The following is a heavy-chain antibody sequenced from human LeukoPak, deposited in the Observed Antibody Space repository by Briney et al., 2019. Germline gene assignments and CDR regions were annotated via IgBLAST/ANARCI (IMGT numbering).Heavy chain of an antibody. CDR1: GGSISSGGYS. Sequence: SETLSLTCAVSGGSISSGGYSWSWIRQPPGKGLEWIGYIYHSGSTYYNPSLKSRVTISVDRSKNQFSLKLSSVTAADTAVYYCATSSGGTEEIDYWGQGTLVTVSS. D-gene: IGHD3-16*01. CDR2: IYHSGST. V-gene: IGHV4-30-2*01. CDR3: ATSSGGTEEIDY. J-gene: IGHJ4*02.